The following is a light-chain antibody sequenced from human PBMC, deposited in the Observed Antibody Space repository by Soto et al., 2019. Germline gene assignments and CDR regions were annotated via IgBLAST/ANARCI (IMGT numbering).Light chain of an antibody. J-gene: IGLJ1*01. CDR2: GNN. CDR3: QSYENSLGATYV. Sequence: QSVLTQPPSVSGAPGQRVTVSCTGSSSNLGAGYDVHWYQQLPGTAPRLLIYGNNNRPSGVPDRFSGSRSGTSASLAITGLQSEDEADYYCQSYENSLGATYVFGTGTKLTVL. CDR1: SSNLGAGYD. V-gene: IGLV1-40*01.